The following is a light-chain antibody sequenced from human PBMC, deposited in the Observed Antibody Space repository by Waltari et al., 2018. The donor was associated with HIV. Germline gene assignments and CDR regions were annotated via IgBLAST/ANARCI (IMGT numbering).Light chain of an antibody. Sequence: SSELIQPPSVSVSPGQTARITCSGDAIANQHGYWYQQKTGQAPVVVIYKDTGRPAGIPERFSGSSSGTIVTLSISGVQAEDEADYYCQSADGSGTWVFGGGTKLTVL. CDR3: QSADGSGTWV. CDR2: KDT. CDR1: AIANQH. J-gene: IGLJ3*02. V-gene: IGLV3-25*03.